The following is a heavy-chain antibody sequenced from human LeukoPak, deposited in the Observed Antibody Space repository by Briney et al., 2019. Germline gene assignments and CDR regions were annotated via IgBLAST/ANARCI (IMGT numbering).Heavy chain of an antibody. D-gene: IGHD3-16*02. V-gene: IGHV3-66*01. CDR3: ARGPHYVWGSYREYYFDY. J-gene: IGHJ4*02. CDR1: GFTVSSNY. CDR2: IYSGGST. Sequence: GGSLRLSCAASGFTVSSNYMSWVRQAPGKGLEWVSVIYSGGSTYYADSVKGRFTISRDNSKNTLYLQMNSLRAEDTAVYYCARGPHYVWGSYREYYFDYWGQGTLVTVSS.